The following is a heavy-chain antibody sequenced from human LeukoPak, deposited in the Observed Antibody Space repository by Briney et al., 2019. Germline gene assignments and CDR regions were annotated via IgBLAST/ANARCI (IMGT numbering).Heavy chain of an antibody. CDR2: INHSGST. CDR3: ARLPSGSYYPNWFDP. D-gene: IGHD3-10*01. V-gene: IGHV4-34*01. CDR1: GGSFSGYY. Sequence: PSETLSLTCAVYGGSFSGYYWSWIRQPPGKGLEWIGEINHSGSTNYNPSLKSRVTISVDTSKNQFSLKLSSVTAADTAVYYCARLPSGSYYPNWFDPWGQGTLVTVSS. J-gene: IGHJ5*02.